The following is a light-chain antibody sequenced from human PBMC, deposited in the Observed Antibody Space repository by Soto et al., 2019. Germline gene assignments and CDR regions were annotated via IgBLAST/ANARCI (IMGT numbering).Light chain of an antibody. CDR1: QSVSSSY. Sequence: VLTQSPCTLSLSPGERATLSCRASQSVSSSYLAWYQQKPGQAPRLLIYGASSRATGIPDRLSGSGSGTEFTLTISRMEPEDSAVYDCQQYGSSGTFGQGTKVDI. CDR3: QQYGSSGT. J-gene: IGKJ1*01. V-gene: IGKV3-20*01. CDR2: GAS.